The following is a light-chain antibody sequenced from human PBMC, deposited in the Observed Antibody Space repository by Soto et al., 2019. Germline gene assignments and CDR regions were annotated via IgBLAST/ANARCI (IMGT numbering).Light chain of an antibody. J-gene: IGKJ1*01. CDR2: GAS. CDR3: QQYNNWPPWT. CDR1: QSVSSN. Sequence: EIVMTQSPATLSVSPGERATLSCRASQSVSSNLAWYQQKPGQAPRLLTYGASTRATGIPARFSGSGSGTEVTLTISSLQSEDFAVYYWQQYNNWPPWTFGQGTKVDIK. V-gene: IGKV3-15*01.